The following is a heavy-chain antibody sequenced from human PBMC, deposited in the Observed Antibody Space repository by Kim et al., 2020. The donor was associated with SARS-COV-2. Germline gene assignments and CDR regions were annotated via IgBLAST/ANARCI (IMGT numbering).Heavy chain of an antibody. CDR3: ARGGVGATGAFDY. CDR2: IYSGGST. D-gene: IGHD1-26*01. Sequence: GGSLRLSCAASGFTVSSNYMSWVRQAPGKGLEWVSVIYSGGSTYYADSVKGRFTISRDNSKNTLYLQMNSLRAEDTAVYYCARGGVGATGAFDYWGQGTLVTVSS. CDR1: GFTVSSNY. V-gene: IGHV3-53*01. J-gene: IGHJ4*02.